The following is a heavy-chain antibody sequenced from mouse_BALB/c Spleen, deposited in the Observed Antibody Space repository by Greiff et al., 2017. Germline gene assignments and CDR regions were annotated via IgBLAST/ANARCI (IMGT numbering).Heavy chain of an antibody. V-gene: IGHV1-87*01. CDR1: GYTFTSYW. CDR2: IYPGDGDT. Sequence: QVQLQQSGAELARPGASVKLSCKASGYTFTSYWMQWVKQRPGQGLEWIGAIYPGDGDTRYTQKFKGKATLTADKSSSTAYMQLSSLASEDSAVYYCARPSVVDYFDYWGQGTTLTVSS. J-gene: IGHJ2*01. CDR3: ARPSVVDYFDY. D-gene: IGHD1-1*01.